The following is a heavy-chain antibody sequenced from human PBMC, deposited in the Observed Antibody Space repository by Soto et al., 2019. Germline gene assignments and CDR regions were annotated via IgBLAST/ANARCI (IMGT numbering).Heavy chain of an antibody. D-gene: IGHD6-13*01. CDR3: ARRYSSSRGYFDY. J-gene: IGHJ4*02. V-gene: IGHV4-31*03. CDR2: IYYSGST. Sequence: TLSLTCTVSGGSIISGGYYFIGIRQHPGKGLEWIGYIYYSGSTYYNPSLKSRVTISVDTSKNQFSLKLSSVTAADTAVYYCARRYSSSRGYFDYWGQGTLVTVSS. CDR1: GGSIISGGYY.